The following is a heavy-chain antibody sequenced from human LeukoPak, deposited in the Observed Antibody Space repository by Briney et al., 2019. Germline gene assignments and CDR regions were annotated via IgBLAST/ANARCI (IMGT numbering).Heavy chain of an antibody. Sequence: ASVKVSCKASGYTFTSYGISWVRQAPGQGLEWMGWISAYNGNTNYAQKLQGRVTMTTDISTSTAYMELRSLRSDDTAVYYCARFTPRLTREKFDYWGQGTLVTVSS. D-gene: IGHD2-2*01. CDR2: ISAYNGNT. V-gene: IGHV1-18*01. CDR3: ARFTPRLTREKFDY. CDR1: GYTFTSYG. J-gene: IGHJ4*02.